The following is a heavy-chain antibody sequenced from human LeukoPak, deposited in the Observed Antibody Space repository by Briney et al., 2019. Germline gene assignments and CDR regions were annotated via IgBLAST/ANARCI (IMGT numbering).Heavy chain of an antibody. D-gene: IGHD4-11*01. J-gene: IGHJ4*02. Sequence: ERSLRLSCIASGFTFSHYGFHWVRQTPGKGLEWVAVIWSDGGNKYYGDSVKGRFTIYRDNSQRTVYLQMKSLRAEDTAVYYCAKDAQRGFDYSNSLEYWGQGSLVTVSS. CDR1: GFTFSHYG. CDR2: IWSDGGNK. V-gene: IGHV3-33*06. CDR3: AKDAQRGFDYSNSLEY.